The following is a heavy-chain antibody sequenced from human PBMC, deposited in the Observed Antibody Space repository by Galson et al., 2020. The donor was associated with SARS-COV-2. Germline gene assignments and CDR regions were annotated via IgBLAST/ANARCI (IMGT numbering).Heavy chain of an antibody. CDR3: AHRGGTIEGYYFDY. CDR2: IYQDDDK. J-gene: IGHJ4*02. CDR1: ELSLTTSGKG. Sequence: SGPTLEKPAQTLTLTHTLSELSLTTSGKGVAWLRQPPGKALEWHALIYQDDDKRYSPSLNSRLTITKDTSKNQVVLTMTNMDPVDTATYYCAHRGGTIEGYYFDYWGQGTLVTVSS. V-gene: IGHV2-5*02.